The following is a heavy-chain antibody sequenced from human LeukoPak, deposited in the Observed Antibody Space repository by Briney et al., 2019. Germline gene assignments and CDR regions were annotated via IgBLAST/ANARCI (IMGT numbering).Heavy chain of an antibody. CDR3: AKAMYDWGSHY. J-gene: IGHJ4*02. CDR1: GLNFGVYA. CDR2: ISDSSGST. Sequence: PGRSLRLSCTASGLNFGVYAMSWVRQAPGKGLEWVSTISDSSGSTYYADSVRGRFTISRDNFKNTLYLQMNSLRTEDTAVYYCAKAMYDWGSHYWGQGALVTVSS. D-gene: IGHD3-16*01. V-gene: IGHV3-23*01.